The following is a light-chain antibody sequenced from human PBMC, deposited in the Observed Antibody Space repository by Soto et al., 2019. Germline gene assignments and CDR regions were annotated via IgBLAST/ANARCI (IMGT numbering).Light chain of an antibody. Sequence: DIQLTQSPSSLSASXXDIVXITFPEGKSISNYLNWFQQRSGKAPRXXIYTASTLQSGVPSRFSGSGAGTDFTLTISGLQPEDFATYYCQQSHTLPRTFGQGTKVDI. V-gene: IGKV1-39*01. CDR1: KSISNY. J-gene: IGKJ1*01. CDR2: TAS. CDR3: QQSHTLPRT.